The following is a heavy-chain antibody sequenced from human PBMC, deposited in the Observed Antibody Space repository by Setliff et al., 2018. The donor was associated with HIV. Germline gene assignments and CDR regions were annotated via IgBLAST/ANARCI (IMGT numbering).Heavy chain of an antibody. CDR1: GYTFTGYY. J-gene: IGHJ4*02. CDR2: INPSSGDT. D-gene: IGHD1-1*01. Sequence: GASVKVSCKASGYTFTGYYIHWVRQAPGQGLEWMGVINPSSGDTLYAQNFQGRVTVTRDTSTSTVYMELSSLRSEDTAVYYCAREFPGGTKGFDYWGQGTLVTVSS. CDR3: AREFPGGTKGFDY. V-gene: IGHV1-46*01.